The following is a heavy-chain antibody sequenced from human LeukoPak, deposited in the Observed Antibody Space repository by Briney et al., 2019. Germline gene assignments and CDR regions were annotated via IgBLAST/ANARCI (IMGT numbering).Heavy chain of an antibody. D-gene: IGHD2-15*01. CDR1: GASIRSGDYY. CDR2: IYDSGST. V-gene: IGHV4-30-4*01. Sequence: SETLSLTCTVSGASIRSGDYYWSWFRQPPGKGLEWIGYIYDSGSTYYNPSLKSRITISVDTSENRFSLKLSSVTATDTAVYYCARDCSGGSCYGAFDIWGQGTMVTVSS. J-gene: IGHJ3*02. CDR3: ARDCSGGSCYGAFDI.